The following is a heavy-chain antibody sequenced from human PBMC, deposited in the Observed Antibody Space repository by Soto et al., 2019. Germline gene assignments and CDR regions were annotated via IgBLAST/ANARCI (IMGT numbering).Heavy chain of an antibody. CDR3: AREGKGIAAANNGSAP. J-gene: IGHJ5*02. D-gene: IGHD6-13*01. CDR2: ISAYNGNT. V-gene: IGHV1-18*01. Sequence: ASVKVSCKASGYTFTSYGISWVRQAPGQGLEWMGWISAYNGNTNYAQKLQGRVTMTTDTSTSTAYMELRSLRSDDTAVYYCAREGKGIAAANNGSAPGGKGTLVPVSP. CDR1: GYTFTSYG.